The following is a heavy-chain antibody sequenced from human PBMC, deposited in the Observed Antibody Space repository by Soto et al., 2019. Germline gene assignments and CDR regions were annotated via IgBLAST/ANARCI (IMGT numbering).Heavy chain of an antibody. CDR3: AAEKTDYYDSSGYYKTFDY. D-gene: IGHD3-22*01. CDR1: GSTFTSSA. V-gene: IGHV1-58*01. CDR2: IVVGSGNT. Sequence: ASVKVSCKASGSTFTSSAVQWVRQARGQRLEWIGWIVVGSGNTNYAQKFQERVTITRDMSTSTAYMELSSLGSEDTAVYYCAAEKTDYYDSSGYYKTFDYWGQGTLVTVSS. J-gene: IGHJ4*02.